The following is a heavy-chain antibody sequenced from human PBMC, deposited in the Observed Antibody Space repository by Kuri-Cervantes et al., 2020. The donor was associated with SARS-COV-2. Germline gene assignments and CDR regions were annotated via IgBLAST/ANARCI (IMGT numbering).Heavy chain of an antibody. CDR2: IYHSGST. V-gene: IGHV4-38-2*02. D-gene: IGHD3-3*01. CDR3: ARSPDLWWFDP. J-gene: IGHJ5*02. Sequence: SCTVSGYSISSGYYWGWIRQPPGKGLEWIGSIYHSGSTYYNPSLKSRVTISVDTSKNQFSLKLSSVTAADTAVYYCARSPDLWWFDPWGQGTLVTVSS. CDR1: GYSISSGYY.